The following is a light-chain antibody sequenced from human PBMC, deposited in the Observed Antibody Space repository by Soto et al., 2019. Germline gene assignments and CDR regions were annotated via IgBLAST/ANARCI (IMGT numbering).Light chain of an antibody. CDR2: DTS. CDR1: TGAVTSGHC. Sequence: QTVVTQEPSLTVSPGGTVTLTCGSSTGAVTSGHCPHWFQQKPGQAPRTLIYDTSNKHSWTPARFSGSLLGGKAALTLSGAQPEDEAEYYCLVIFTGVGEVFGTGTKLTVL. CDR3: LVIFTGVGEV. V-gene: IGLV7-46*01. J-gene: IGLJ1*01.